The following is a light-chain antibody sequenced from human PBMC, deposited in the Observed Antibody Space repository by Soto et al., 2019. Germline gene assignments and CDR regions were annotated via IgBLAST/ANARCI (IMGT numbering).Light chain of an antibody. Sequence: QSALTQPASVSGSPGQSITISCTGTSSDVGGYNYVSWYQQHPGKAPKLMIYEVSNRPSGVSNRFSGSKSGKTASLTISGLQAEDEADYYCSSYTSSSTPPYVFGTGTKVTVL. CDR3: SSYTSSSTPPYV. CDR2: EVS. V-gene: IGLV2-14*01. J-gene: IGLJ1*01. CDR1: SSDVGGYNY.